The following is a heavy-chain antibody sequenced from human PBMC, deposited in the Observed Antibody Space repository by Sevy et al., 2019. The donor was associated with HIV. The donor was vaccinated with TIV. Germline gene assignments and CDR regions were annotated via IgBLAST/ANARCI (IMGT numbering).Heavy chain of an antibody. J-gene: IGHJ4*02. CDR1: GFTFSSHA. CDR2: ISYDGSSK. D-gene: IGHD3-10*02. V-gene: IGHV3-30-3*01. Sequence: GGSLRLSCAASGFTFSSHAMHWVRQPPGKGLEWMAAISYDGSSKYYADSVKGRFTISRDDSKNTLYLQMSSLRAGDTAVYYCARDGGYSVNFLPSGYWGQGTLVTVSS. CDR3: ARDGGYSVNFLPSGY.